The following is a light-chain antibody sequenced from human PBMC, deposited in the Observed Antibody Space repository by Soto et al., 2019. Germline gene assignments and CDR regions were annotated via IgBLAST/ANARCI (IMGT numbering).Light chain of an antibody. CDR1: QSISSSY. V-gene: IGKV3-20*01. J-gene: IGKJ2*01. CDR2: AAS. Sequence: EIVLTQSPGTLSLSPGERATLSCRASQSISSSYLAWYQQKPGQAPRLLIYAASSRATGIPDRFSGSGSGTDFTLTISRLEPEDLAVYYCQQYGSSSYTFGQGTQFEIK. CDR3: QQYGSSSYT.